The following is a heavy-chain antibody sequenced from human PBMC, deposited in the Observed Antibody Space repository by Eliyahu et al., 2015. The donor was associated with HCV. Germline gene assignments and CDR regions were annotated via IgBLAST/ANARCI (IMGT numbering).Heavy chain of an antibody. Sequence: QVQLVESGGGVVQPGRSXRLSCAASGFIFSXSXXXWVRQXPGKGLEWVAVIWYDGTNKYYADSVKGRFTISRDNSKNTLYLQMNSLRAEDTTVYYCARDTLVYYDFWNNWSGGDYWGQGTLVTVSS. D-gene: IGHD3-3*01. V-gene: IGHV3-33*01. CDR1: GFIFSXSX. J-gene: IGHJ4*02. CDR3: ARDTLVYYDFWNNWSGGDY. CDR2: IWYDGTNK.